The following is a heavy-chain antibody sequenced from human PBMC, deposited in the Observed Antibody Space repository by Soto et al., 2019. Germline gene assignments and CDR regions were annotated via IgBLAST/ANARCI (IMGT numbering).Heavy chain of an antibody. V-gene: IGHV1-3*01. D-gene: IGHD2-15*01. J-gene: IGHJ6*02. CDR1: GYTFTSYA. CDR3: ARGGVGVVVAATAYYYYYYGMDV. CDR2: INAGNGNT. Sequence: ASVKVSCKXSGYTFTSYAMHWVRQAPGQRLEWMGWINAGNGNTKYSQKFQGRVTITRDTSASTAYMELSSLRSEDTAVYYCARGGVGVVVAATAYYYYYYGMDVWGQGTTVTVSS.